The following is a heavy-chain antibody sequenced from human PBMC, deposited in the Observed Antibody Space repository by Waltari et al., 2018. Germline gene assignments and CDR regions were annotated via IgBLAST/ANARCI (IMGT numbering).Heavy chain of an antibody. CDR2: RSGYNGDK. J-gene: IGHJ4*02. CDR3: ARGDDILTGDYKGLDY. D-gene: IGHD3-9*01. CDR1: GYTFTSYG. V-gene: IGHV1-18*01. Sequence: QVQLVQSGAEVKKPGASVKVSCKASGYTFTSYGISWVRQAPGQGLEWMGWRSGYNGDKNFAQNLQGRVTMTTDTSTRTAYMELKSLRSDDTAVYYCARGDDILTGDYKGLDYWGQGTLVTVSS.